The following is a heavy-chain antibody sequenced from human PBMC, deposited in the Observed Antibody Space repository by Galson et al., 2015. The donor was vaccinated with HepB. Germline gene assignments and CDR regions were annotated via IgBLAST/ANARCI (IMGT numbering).Heavy chain of an antibody. Sequence: SLRLSCAASGFTFSSYAMSWVRQAPGKGLEWVSAISGSGGSTYYADPVKGRFTISRDNSKNTLYLQMNSLRAEDTAVYYCANTGPIRGIFDYWGQGTLVTVSS. CDR1: GFTFSSYA. CDR3: ANTGPIRGIFDY. CDR2: ISGSGGST. D-gene: IGHD3-10*01. J-gene: IGHJ4*02. V-gene: IGHV3-23*01.